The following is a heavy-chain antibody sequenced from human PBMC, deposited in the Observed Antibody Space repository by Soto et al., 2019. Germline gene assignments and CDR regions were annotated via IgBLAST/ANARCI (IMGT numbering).Heavy chain of an antibody. V-gene: IGHV3-30*03. D-gene: IGHD3-16*01. CDR3: ARLLDSWGEPHYFDS. CDR1: GFTFSSYG. CDR2: ISYDGSNK. Sequence: PGGSLRLSCAASGFTFSSYGMHWVRQAPGKGLEWVAVISYDGSNKYYADSVKGRFTVSRDNSKNTLYLQWTSLQASDTAMYYCARLLDSWGEPHYFDSWGQGTMVTVSS. J-gene: IGHJ4*02.